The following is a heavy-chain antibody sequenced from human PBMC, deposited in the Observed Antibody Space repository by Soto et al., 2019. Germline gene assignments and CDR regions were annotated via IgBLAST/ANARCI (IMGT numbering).Heavy chain of an antibody. CDR3: AQDRGWGVVSPSHDY. V-gene: IGHV3-23*01. J-gene: IGHJ4*02. Sequence: EVQLLESGGGIVQPGGSLRVSCVASGFTFRNFVMSWVRQAPGMGLEWVSAIRGTGGETFYADSVRGRFTISRDNSKNTLYLQMNSLRDEDTALYFCAQDRGWGVVSPSHDYWGQGTLVTVSS. CDR2: IRGTGGET. CDR1: GFTFRNFV. D-gene: IGHD2-21*01.